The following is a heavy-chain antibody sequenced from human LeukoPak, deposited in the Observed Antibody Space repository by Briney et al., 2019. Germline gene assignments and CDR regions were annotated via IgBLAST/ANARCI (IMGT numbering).Heavy chain of an antibody. CDR1: GFIFSSYA. CDR3: AKGGYSDSIGYPPY. D-gene: IGHD3-22*01. Sequence: GRSLRLSCAASGFIFSSYAMHWVRQAPGKGLEWVAFISYAGNNEYYADSVKGRFTISRDNFKNTVYLQMNSLREEDTAVYYCAKGGYSDSIGYPPYWGQGALVTVSS. J-gene: IGHJ4*02. V-gene: IGHV3-30*18. CDR2: ISYAGNNE.